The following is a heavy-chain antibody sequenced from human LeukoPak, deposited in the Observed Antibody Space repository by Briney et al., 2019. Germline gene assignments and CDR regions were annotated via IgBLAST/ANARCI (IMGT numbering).Heavy chain of an antibody. V-gene: IGHV3-23*01. CDR1: GFTFSSYG. D-gene: IGHD2-2*01. Sequence: GSLRLSCAASGFTFSSYGMSWVRQAPGKGLEWVSAISGSGGSKYFADSAKGRFTISRDNSKNTLYLQMNSLRAEDTAVYYCAKDGCASCYYWDAFDIWGQGTMVTVSS. CDR2: ISGSGGSK. CDR3: AKDGCASCYYWDAFDI. J-gene: IGHJ3*02.